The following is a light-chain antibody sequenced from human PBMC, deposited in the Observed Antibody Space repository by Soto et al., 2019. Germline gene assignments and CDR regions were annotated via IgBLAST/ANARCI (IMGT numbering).Light chain of an antibody. V-gene: IGKV1-33*01. CDR3: XQYDNLPFT. Sequence: DIQMTQSPSSLSAFVGDRVSITCQASHDIRYYLNWYQQKPGKAPKLLIYDVSNLDTGVPSRFSGSGSGTXXXXXXXXXXPXDIATYYXXQYDNLPFTLGGGTKVEIK. J-gene: IGKJ4*01. CDR2: DVS. CDR1: HDIRYY.